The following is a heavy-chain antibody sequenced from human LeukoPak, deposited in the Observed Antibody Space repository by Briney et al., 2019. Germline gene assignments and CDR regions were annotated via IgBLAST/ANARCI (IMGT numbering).Heavy chain of an antibody. D-gene: IGHD1-26*01. V-gene: IGHV3-7*03. J-gene: IGHJ4*02. CDR1: GFTFSSYA. CDR2: IKQDGGEK. Sequence: GGSLRLSCAASGFTFSSYAMSWVRQAPGKGLEWVANIKQDGGEKYYVDSVKGRFTISRDNAKNSLYLQMNSLRAEDTAVYYCAKNSGSYPWYFDYWGQGTLVTVSS. CDR3: AKNSGSYPWYFDY.